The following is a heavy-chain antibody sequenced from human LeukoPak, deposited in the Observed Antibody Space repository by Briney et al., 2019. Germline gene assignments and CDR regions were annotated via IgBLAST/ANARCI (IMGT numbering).Heavy chain of an antibody. CDR1: GYSFTSYW. D-gene: IGHD3-22*01. V-gene: IGHV5-51*01. J-gene: IGHJ6*02. CDR3: AGMTESSDYYAMDV. CDR2: IYPGDSDT. Sequence: GESLKISCKGSGYSFTSYWIGWVRQRSGKGLEWMGIIYPGDSDTRYSPSFQGQVTISIDKSISTAYLQWSSLKASDTAMYYCAGMTESSDYYAMDVWGQGTTVTVSS.